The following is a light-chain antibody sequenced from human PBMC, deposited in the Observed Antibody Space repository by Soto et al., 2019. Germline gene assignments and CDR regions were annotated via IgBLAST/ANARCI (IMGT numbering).Light chain of an antibody. CDR2: DVS. CDR1: SSDVGDYNY. V-gene: IGLV2-14*01. Sequence: QSALTQPASVSGSPGQSITISCTGTSSDVGDYNYVSWYQQHPGKAPKLMIFDVSNRPSGVSNRFSGSKSGNTASLTISGLQAEDEADSYGSSYTSSSTRVFGTGTKLTVL. CDR3: SSYTSSSTRV. J-gene: IGLJ1*01.